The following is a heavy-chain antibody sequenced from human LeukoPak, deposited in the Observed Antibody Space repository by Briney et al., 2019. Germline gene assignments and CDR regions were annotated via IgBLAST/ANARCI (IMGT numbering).Heavy chain of an antibody. D-gene: IGHD2-21*01. CDR2: ISSSSSTI. J-gene: IGHJ4*02. V-gene: IGHV3-48*01. Sequence: GGSLRLSCAASGFTFCSYSMNWVRQAPGKGLEWVSYISSSSSTIYYADSVKGRFTISRDNAKNSLYLQMNSLRAEDTAVCYCARDLHCGGDCYPLTYWGQGTLVTVSS. CDR3: ARDLHCGGDCYPLTY. CDR1: GFTFCSYS.